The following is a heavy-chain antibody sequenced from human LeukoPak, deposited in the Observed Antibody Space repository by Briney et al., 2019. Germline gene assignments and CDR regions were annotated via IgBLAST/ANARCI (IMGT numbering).Heavy chain of an antibody. CDR2: INPNSGGT. CDR1: GYTFTSHY. Sequence: GASVKVSCKTSGYTFTSHYMHWVRQAPGQGLEWMGWINPNSGGTNYAQKFQGRVTMTRDTSISTAYMELSRLRSDDTAVYYCARDRLRWWDYWGQGTLVTVSS. CDR3: ARDRLRWWDY. D-gene: IGHD4-23*01. V-gene: IGHV1-2*02. J-gene: IGHJ4*02.